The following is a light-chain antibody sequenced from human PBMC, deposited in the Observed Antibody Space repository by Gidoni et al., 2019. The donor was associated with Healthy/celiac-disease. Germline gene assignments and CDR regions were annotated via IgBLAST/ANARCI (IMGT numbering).Light chain of an antibody. CDR1: SSNIGAGYD. CDR2: GNS. CDR3: QSYDSSLSGSRV. Sequence: QSVLTQPPSVSGAPGQSGTISCTGSSSNIGAGYDVHWYQQLPGTYPKLLIYGNSNRPSGVPDRFSGSKSGTSASLAITGLQAEDEAEYYCQSYDSSLSGSRVFGGGTKLTVL. V-gene: IGLV1-40*01. J-gene: IGLJ3*02.